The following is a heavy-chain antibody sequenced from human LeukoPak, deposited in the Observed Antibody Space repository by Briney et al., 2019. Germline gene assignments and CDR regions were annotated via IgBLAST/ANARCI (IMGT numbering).Heavy chain of an antibody. Sequence: ASVKVSCKVSGYTLTELSMHWVRQAPGKGLEWMGGFDPEDGETIYAQKFQGRVTMTEDTSTDTAYMELSRLRSEDTAVYYCATGRGSLDAFDIWGQGTMVTVSS. D-gene: IGHD1-26*01. CDR1: GYTLTELS. CDR2: FDPEDGET. J-gene: IGHJ3*02. CDR3: ATGRGSLDAFDI. V-gene: IGHV1-24*01.